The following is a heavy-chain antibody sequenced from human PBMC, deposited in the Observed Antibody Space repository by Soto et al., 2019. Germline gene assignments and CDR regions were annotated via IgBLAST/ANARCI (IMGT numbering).Heavy chain of an antibody. CDR1: GFFISSGNY. CDR3: ARARRYDAFDV. J-gene: IGHJ3*01. Sequence: SETLSLTCAVSGFFISSGNYWGWIRKPPGKGLEWIGSIFHGGNTYYNPSLKSRVTISVDMSKNQFSLKLNSVTAADTAVYYCARARRYDAFDVWGQGTVVTVSS. V-gene: IGHV4-38-2*01. CDR2: IFHGGNT.